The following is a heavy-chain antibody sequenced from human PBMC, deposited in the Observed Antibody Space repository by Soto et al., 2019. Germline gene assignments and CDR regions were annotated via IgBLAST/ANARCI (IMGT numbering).Heavy chain of an antibody. J-gene: IGHJ5*02. D-gene: IGHD1-7*01. CDR1: GFNTRFYS. V-gene: IGHV3-23*01. CDR2: LSRSGGAT. Sequence: GGSLRLSCTASGFNTRFYSMSWVRQTPGKGLEWVAALSRSGGATYYADSVRGRFTISRDASKDTLFLQMSNLRAEDTALYYCSKGEMSTIRNSFDPWGQGTLVTVS. CDR3: SKGEMSTIRNSFDP.